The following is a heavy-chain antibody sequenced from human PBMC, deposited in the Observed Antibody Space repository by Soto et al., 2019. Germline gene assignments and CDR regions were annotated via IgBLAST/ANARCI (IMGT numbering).Heavy chain of an antibody. CDR3: ARVSGAARGNYFFDY. CDR1: GYGFTSYD. D-gene: IGHD3-10*01. Sequence: QVQVMQSGAEVKKPGASVKVSCKTSGYGFTSYDLNWVRQAAGQGLEWMGWMNPNSGQTGYARKFQGRVTMTRNTSINTAYMELSSLTSEDTAVYYCARVSGAARGNYFFDYWGQGTLVTVSS. J-gene: IGHJ4*02. CDR2: MNPNSGQT. V-gene: IGHV1-8*01.